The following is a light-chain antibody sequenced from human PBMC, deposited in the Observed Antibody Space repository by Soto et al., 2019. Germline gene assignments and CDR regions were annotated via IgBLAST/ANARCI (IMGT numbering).Light chain of an antibody. CDR2: ESS. Sequence: QSVLTQPASVSGSPGQSITLSCTGTSSDIGGSYYVSWYQHHPTKAPKLVIYESSNRPSGVSNRFSGSKSGYTAFLTISGLQPEEEADYYCSSFSATAILVFGTGTKVTVL. CDR1: SSDIGGSYY. V-gene: IGLV2-14*01. J-gene: IGLJ1*01. CDR3: SSFSATAILV.